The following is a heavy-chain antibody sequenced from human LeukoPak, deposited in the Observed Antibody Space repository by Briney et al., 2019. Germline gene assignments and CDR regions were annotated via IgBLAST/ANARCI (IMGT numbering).Heavy chain of an antibody. V-gene: IGHV4-34*01. J-gene: IGHJ6*03. Sequence: SETLSLTCAVYGGSFSGYYWSWIRQPPGKGLEWIGEINHSGSTNYNPSLKSRVTISVDTSKNQFSLKLSSVTAADTAVYYCARLVRRYYYYMDVWGKGTTVTISS. D-gene: IGHD6-6*01. CDR2: INHSGST. CDR3: ARLVRRYYYYMDV. CDR1: GGSFSGYY.